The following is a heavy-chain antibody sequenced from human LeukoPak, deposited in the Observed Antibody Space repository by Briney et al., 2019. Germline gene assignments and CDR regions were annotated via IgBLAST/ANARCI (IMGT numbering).Heavy chain of an antibody. D-gene: IGHD4-11*01. Sequence: SETLSLTCTASGGSISSYYWRWIRQPPGKGLEWIGYIYYSGSTNYNPSLKSRVTISLDTSKNQFSLKLSSVTAADTAVYYCARGPTVTTSSLDYWGQGTLVTVSS. J-gene: IGHJ4*02. CDR1: GGSISSYY. CDR3: ARGPTVTTSSLDY. V-gene: IGHV4-59*01. CDR2: IYYSGST.